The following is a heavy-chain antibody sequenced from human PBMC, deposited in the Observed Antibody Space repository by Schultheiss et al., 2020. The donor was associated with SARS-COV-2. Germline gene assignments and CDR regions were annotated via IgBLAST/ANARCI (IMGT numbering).Heavy chain of an antibody. CDR1: GGSFSGYY. CDR3: ARRGGYYYYGMDV. V-gene: IGHV4-34*01. Sequence: SETLSLTCAVYGGSFSGYYWSWIRQPPGKGLEWIGEINHSGSTNYNPSLKSRVTISVDTSKNQFSLKLSSVTAADTAVYYCARRGGYYYYGMDVWGQGTTVTVSS. J-gene: IGHJ6*02. D-gene: IGHD2-15*01. CDR2: INHSGST.